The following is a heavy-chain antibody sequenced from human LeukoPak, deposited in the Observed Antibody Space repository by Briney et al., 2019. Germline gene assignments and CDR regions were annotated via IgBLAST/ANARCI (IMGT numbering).Heavy chain of an antibody. CDR3: ARVAVPGTGDWFDP. CDR1: GYTFTSHD. Sequence: ASVKVSCKASGYTFTSHDIHWVRQAPGQGLEWMGWMNPNNGATGHAQKFQGRVTITTNTSISTVYMELTNLRSEDTAVYYCARVAVPGTGDWFDPWGQGTLVSVSS. J-gene: IGHJ5*02. V-gene: IGHV1-8*01. CDR2: MNPNNGAT. D-gene: IGHD6-19*01.